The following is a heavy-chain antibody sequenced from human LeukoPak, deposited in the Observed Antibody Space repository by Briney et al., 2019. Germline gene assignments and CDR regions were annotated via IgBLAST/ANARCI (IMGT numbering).Heavy chain of an antibody. CDR3: ARRPPRIAAARGWFDP. CDR1: GGSFSGYY. Sequence: SETLSLTCAVYGGSFSGYYWSWIRQPPGKGLEWIGEINHSGSTNYNPSLKSRVTISVDTSKNQFSLKLSSVAAADTAVYYCARRPPRIAAARGWFDPWGQGTLVTVSS. D-gene: IGHD6-13*01. J-gene: IGHJ5*02. V-gene: IGHV4-34*01. CDR2: INHSGST.